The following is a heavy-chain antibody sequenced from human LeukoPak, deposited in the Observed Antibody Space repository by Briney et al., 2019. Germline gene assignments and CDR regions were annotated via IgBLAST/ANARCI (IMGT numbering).Heavy chain of an antibody. D-gene: IGHD3-10*01. V-gene: IGHV1-2*02. CDR3: ARETRQVVRRGWLDP. CDR2: INPSTGAT. CDR1: GYTFTAFY. J-gene: IGHJ5*02. Sequence: ASVKVSCKASGYTFTAFYIHWVRQVPGQGLEWVGWINPSTGATDYAQRFKGRVTVTTDTSTATAYMDLRRLKSDDTAVYYCARETRQVVRRGWLDPWGQGTLVTVSS.